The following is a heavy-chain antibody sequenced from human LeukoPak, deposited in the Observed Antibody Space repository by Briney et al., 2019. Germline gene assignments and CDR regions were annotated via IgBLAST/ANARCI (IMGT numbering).Heavy chain of an antibody. CDR1: GFTFSSYW. D-gene: IGHD3-9*01. CDR3: ARDPRYFDWLDGMDV. V-gene: IGHV3-7*01. CDR2: IKEDGSEK. Sequence: GGSLRLSCAASGFTFSSYWMNWVRQAPGKGLERVANIKEDGSEKYYVDSMKGRFTISRDNAKNSLYLQMNSLRAEDTAVYYCARDPRYFDWLDGMDVWGQGTTVTVSS. J-gene: IGHJ6*02.